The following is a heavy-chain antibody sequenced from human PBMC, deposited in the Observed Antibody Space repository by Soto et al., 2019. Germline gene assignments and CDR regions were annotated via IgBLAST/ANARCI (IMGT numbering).Heavy chain of an antibody. V-gene: IGHV4-39*01. CDR1: GGSISSSSYY. CDR2: IYSLGNT. Sequence: QMQLQESGPGLVKPSETLSLTCTVSGGSISSSSYYWGWISEPPGQGLEWLGTIYSLGNTYYNPSLKSRVTISVDKSQSQLFLKLSSVTAPDTAVYYCARQIYASSGYYYAYWGQGTLVTVSS. CDR3: ARQIYASSGYYYAY. J-gene: IGHJ4*02. D-gene: IGHD3-22*01.